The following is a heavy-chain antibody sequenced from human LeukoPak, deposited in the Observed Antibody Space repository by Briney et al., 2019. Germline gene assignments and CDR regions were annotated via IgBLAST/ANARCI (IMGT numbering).Heavy chain of an antibody. J-gene: IGHJ4*02. D-gene: IGHD3-16*02. CDR1: GYTFTGYY. Sequence: ASVKISCKASGYTFTGYYMYWVRQAPGQGLEWMGWINPNSGGTNYAQKFQGRVTMTRDTSISTAYMELSRLRSDDTAVYYCAREQPFMITFGGVIVNWGQGTLVTVSS. CDR2: INPNSGGT. CDR3: AREQPFMITFGGVIVN. V-gene: IGHV1-2*02.